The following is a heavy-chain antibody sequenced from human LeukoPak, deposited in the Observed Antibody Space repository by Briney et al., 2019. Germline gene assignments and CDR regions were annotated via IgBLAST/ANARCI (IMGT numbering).Heavy chain of an antibody. CDR1: GFTFSNAW. CDR3: AKDTVKVKTMSRVPHYMDV. D-gene: IGHD2-21*01. Sequence: GGSLRLSCAASGFTFSNAWMSWVRQAPGKGLEWVAFIRYDGSNKYYADSVKGRFTISRDNSKNTLSLQMNSLRGEDTAVYYCAKDTVKVKTMSRVPHYMDVWGKGTTVTISS. CDR2: IRYDGSNK. V-gene: IGHV3-30*02. J-gene: IGHJ6*03.